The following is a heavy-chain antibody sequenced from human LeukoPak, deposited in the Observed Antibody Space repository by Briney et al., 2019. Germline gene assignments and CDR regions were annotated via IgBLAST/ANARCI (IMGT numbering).Heavy chain of an antibody. D-gene: IGHD5-24*01. CDR2: IYYTGTT. V-gene: IGHV4-59*01. CDR3: ARSPWGYKFDY. Sequence: SETLSLTCTVSGGSITIYYWTWIRQPPGKGLEYIGYIYYTGTTYYNPSLKSRVTISLDTSKSQFSLKLRSVTAADTAVYYCARSPWGYKFDYWGQGTLVTVSS. CDR1: GGSITIYY. J-gene: IGHJ4*02.